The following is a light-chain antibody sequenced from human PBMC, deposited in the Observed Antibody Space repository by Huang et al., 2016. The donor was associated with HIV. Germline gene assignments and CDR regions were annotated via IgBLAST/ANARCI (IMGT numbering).Light chain of an antibody. CDR3: QQSSSPPPT. V-gene: IGKV1-39*01. CDR1: QSVTKY. CDR2: GAS. Sequence: DIQMTQSPSSLSASVGDRVPITCRATQSVTKYLNWYQQKPGKAPKLLIYGASSLQIGVPSRFSGSGSGTDFTLTISSLQPEDFATYYCQQSSSPPPTFGPGTKVDIK. J-gene: IGKJ3*01.